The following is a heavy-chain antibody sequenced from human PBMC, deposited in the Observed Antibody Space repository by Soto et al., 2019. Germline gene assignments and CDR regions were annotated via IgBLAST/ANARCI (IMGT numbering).Heavy chain of an antibody. J-gene: IGHJ4*02. CDR2: ISIRGGDE. V-gene: IGHV3-30*03. CDR1: GFTFSSYA. D-gene: IGHD6-6*01. CDR3: ARGTIVARQHLDY. Sequence: QVQLVESGGGVVQPGKSRRLSCAASGFTFSSYAMHWARQAPGKGLEWVTVISIRGGDEYYAESVRGRFTISRDDSKNTLYLQMDSLRVEDTAVYYCARGTIVARQHLDYWGQGTLVTVSS.